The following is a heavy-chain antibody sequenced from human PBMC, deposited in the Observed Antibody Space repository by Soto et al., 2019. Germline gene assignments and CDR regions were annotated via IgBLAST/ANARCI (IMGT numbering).Heavy chain of an antibody. CDR2: INHSGST. CDR1: GGSFSGYY. J-gene: IGHJ6*02. Sequence: SETLSLTCAVYGGSFSGYYWSWIRQPPGKGLEWIGEINHSGSTNYNPSLKSRVTISVDTSKNQFSLKLSSVTAADTAVYYCARGPLWFGELYHYYYGMDVWGQGTTVTVSS. CDR3: ARGPLWFGELYHYYYGMDV. V-gene: IGHV4-34*01. D-gene: IGHD3-10*01.